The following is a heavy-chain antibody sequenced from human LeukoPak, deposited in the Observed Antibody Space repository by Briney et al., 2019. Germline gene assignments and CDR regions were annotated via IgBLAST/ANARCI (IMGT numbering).Heavy chain of an antibody. CDR1: GFTFSSYS. D-gene: IGHD3-16*01. CDR3: ARASLGGIDY. Sequence: GGSLRLSCAASGFTFSSYSMNWVRQAPGKGLEWVSSISSSSYIYYADSVKGRFTVSRDNAKNSLYLQMNSLRAEDTAVYYCARASLGGIDYWGQGTLVTVSS. CDR2: ISSSSYI. V-gene: IGHV3-21*01. J-gene: IGHJ4*02.